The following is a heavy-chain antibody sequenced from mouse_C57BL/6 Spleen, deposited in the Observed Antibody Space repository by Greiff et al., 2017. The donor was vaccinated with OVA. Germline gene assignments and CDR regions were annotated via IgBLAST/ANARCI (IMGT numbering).Heavy chain of an antibody. CDR3: ARSIYYDSYYFDY. CDR1: GYTFTSYW. CDR2: INPSNGGT. V-gene: IGHV1-53*01. D-gene: IGHD2-4*01. J-gene: IGHJ2*01. Sequence: QVQLQQPGTELVKPGASVKLSCKASGYTFTSYWMHWVKQRPGQGLEWIGNINPSNGGTNYNEKFKSKATLTVDKYSSTAYMQLSSLTSEDSAVYYCARSIYYDSYYFDYWGQGTTLTVSS.